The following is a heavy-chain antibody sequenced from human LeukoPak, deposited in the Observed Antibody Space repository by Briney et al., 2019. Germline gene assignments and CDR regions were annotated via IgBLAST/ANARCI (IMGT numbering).Heavy chain of an antibody. V-gene: IGHV3-43*02. CDR1: GFTFDDYA. CDR3: AKVLEYYDILTGYYTVYFDY. D-gene: IGHD3-9*01. CDR2: ISGDGGST. Sequence: GGSLRLSCAASGFTFDDYAMHWVRHVPGKGLEWVSLISGDGGSTYYADSVKGRFTISRDNSKNSLYLQMNSLRTEDTALYYCAKVLEYYDILTGYYTVYFDYWGQGTLVPVSS. J-gene: IGHJ4*02.